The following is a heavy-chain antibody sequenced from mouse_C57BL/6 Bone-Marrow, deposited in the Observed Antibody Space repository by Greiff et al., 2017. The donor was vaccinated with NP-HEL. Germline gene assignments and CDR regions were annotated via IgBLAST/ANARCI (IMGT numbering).Heavy chain of an antibody. CDR1: GYTFTSYG. Sequence: QVQLQQSGAELARPGASVKLSCKASGYTFTSYGISWVKQRPGQGLEWIGEIYPRSGNTYYNEKFKGKATLTADKSSSTAYMGLLSLTSEDSAVYFCAKRYYGPIDYWGQGTTLTVSS. CDR2: IYPRSGNT. J-gene: IGHJ2*01. CDR3: AKRYYGPIDY. V-gene: IGHV1-81*01. D-gene: IGHD1-1*01.